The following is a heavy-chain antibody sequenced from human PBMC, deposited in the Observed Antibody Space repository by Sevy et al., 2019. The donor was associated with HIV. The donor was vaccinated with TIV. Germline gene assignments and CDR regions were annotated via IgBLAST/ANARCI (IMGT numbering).Heavy chain of an antibody. CDR1: GDSISGYY. CDR3: ARAAANYYYGMDV. CDR2: IYYNGRT. D-gene: IGHD3-10*01. J-gene: IGHJ6*02. Sequence: SETLSLTCTVSGDSISGYYWNWIRQPPGKGLQWIGYIYYNGRTNYNPSLKSRVIISSDTSKNQFSLKLRSVTAADTAMSICARAAANYYYGMDVWGQGTMVTVSS. V-gene: IGHV4-59*01.